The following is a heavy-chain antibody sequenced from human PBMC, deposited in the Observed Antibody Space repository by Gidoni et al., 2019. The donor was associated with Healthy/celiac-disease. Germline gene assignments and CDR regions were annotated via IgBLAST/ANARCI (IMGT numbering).Heavy chain of an antibody. J-gene: IGHJ4*02. CDR2: IFTSGST. CDR1: GGSIRSGSSY. Sequence: QVQLQESGPGVVKPSQTLSLTCTVSGGSIRSGSSYWSWIRQPAGKGLEGIGRIFTSGSTNYNPSLKSRVTMSVDTSKNQFSLKLSSVTAADTAVYYCAREPLSSPSLTAGGAVDYWGQGTLVTVSS. D-gene: IGHD3-9*01. CDR3: AREPLSSPSLTAGGAVDY. V-gene: IGHV4-61*02.